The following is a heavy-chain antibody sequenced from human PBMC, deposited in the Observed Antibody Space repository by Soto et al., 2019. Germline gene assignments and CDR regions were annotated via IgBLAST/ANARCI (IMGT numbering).Heavy chain of an antibody. Sequence: QVQLVQSGAEVKKPGASVKVSCKASGYNFIDYGITWVRQAPGQGLEWMGWISAFNGNTNYGQKLQGRVTMTTDTSTSTDYMELRSLRSDDTAVYYCTRDRRRVPTASWGQGTLVTVSS. CDR2: ISAFNGNT. D-gene: IGHD2-21*02. J-gene: IGHJ5*02. CDR1: GYNFIDYG. V-gene: IGHV1-18*01. CDR3: TRDRRRVPTAS.